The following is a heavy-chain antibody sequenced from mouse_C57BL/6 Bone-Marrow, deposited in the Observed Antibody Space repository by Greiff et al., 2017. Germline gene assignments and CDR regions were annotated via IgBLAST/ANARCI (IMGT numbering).Heavy chain of an antibody. D-gene: IGHD1-1*01. Sequence: QVQLQQSGAELARPGASVKLSCKASGYTFTCYGISWVKQRTGQGLARIGEIYSRRGNTFYNEKFRGKATLTADKSSSTAYMELRSLTSEDSAVYFCAREGYYGNYAMDCWGQGCSVTVSS. J-gene: IGHJ4*01. CDR3: AREGYYGNYAMDC. CDR2: IYSRRGNT. V-gene: IGHV1-81*01. CDR1: GYTFTCYG.